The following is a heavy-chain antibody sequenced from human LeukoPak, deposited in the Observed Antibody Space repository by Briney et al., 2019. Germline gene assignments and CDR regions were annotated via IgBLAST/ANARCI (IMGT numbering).Heavy chain of an antibody. CDR1: GFTFSGYE. CDR3: VRDGSRWLFDY. J-gene: IGHJ4*02. Sequence: AGSLRLSCAASGFTFSGYEMNWVRQAPRQGLGWVSYIGNSDTTVYYADSVKGRFTISRDNAKNSLYLQMNSLRAEDTAVYYCVRDGSRWLFDYWGQGTLATVSS. D-gene: IGHD6-13*01. CDR2: IGNSDTTV. V-gene: IGHV3-48*03.